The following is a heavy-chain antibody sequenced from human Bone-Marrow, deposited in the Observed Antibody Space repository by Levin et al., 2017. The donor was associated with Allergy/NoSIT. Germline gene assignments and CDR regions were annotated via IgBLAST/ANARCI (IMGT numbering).Heavy chain of an antibody. V-gene: IGHV1-2*02. D-gene: IGHD3-3*01. CDR2: INPNSGVT. CDR3: AREDYDFWSGSPLNP. J-gene: IGHJ5*02. Sequence: GASVKVSCKASGYTFTDYFIYWVRQAPGQGLEWMGWINPNSGVTNHAQKFQGRVTMTRDTSISTAYMELSRLRSDDTAVYYCAREDYDFWSGSPLNPWGQGTLVTVSS. CDR1: GYTFTDYF.